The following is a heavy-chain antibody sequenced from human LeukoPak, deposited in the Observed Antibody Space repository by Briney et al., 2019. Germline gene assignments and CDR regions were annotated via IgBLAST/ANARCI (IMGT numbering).Heavy chain of an antibody. CDR2: ISGSGGST. J-gene: IGHJ6*03. Sequence: GGSLRLSCAASGFTFSSYAMSWVRQAPGKGLEWVSAISGSGGSTYYADSVKGRFTISRDNSKNTLYLQMNSLRAEDTAVYYCAKRSGGYCSGGSCDYYYMDVWGKGTTVTISS. D-gene: IGHD2-15*01. CDR1: GFTFSSYA. CDR3: AKRSGGYCSGGSCDYYYMDV. V-gene: IGHV3-23*01.